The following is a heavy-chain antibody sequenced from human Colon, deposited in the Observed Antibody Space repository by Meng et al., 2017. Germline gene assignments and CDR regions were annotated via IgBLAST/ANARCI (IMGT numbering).Heavy chain of an antibody. Sequence: QVHLPESGPGLGEPSGTLSLTCAVSGGSISSTNWWSWIRQSPGKGLEWIGEISQSGSSNYNPSLKSRVTMSLDKFKNHFFLNLSSVSAADTAVYYCAREDGSIGFTPAGQWGQGTLVTVSS. CDR2: ISQSGSS. CDR3: AREDGSIGFTPAGQ. V-gene: IGHV4-4*02. CDR1: GGSISSTNW. D-gene: IGHD1-26*01. J-gene: IGHJ1*01.